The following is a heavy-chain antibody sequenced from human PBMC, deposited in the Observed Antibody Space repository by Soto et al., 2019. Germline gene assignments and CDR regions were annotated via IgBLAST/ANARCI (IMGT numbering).Heavy chain of an antibody. CDR1: GYTFTSYG. CDR2: SSAYNGNT. V-gene: IGHV1-18*01. Sequence: QVQLVQSGAEVKKPGASVKVSCKASGYTFTSYGISWVRQAPGQGLEWMGWSSAYNGNTNYAQKLQGRVTMTTDTTTRTAYMERRSLRSDDTAVYYCARDLIVGATPPYYFDYWGQGTLVTVSS. D-gene: IGHD1-26*01. CDR3: ARDLIVGATPPYYFDY. J-gene: IGHJ4*02.